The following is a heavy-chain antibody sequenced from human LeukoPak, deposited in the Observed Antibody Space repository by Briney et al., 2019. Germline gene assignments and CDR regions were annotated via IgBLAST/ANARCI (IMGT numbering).Heavy chain of an antibody. J-gene: IGHJ6*02. CDR3: ARVTRYYYGMDV. CDR1: GYSFTSFD. V-gene: IGHV1-8*01. Sequence: GASVKVSCKASGYSFTSFDINWVRQGTGQGLEWMGWMNPNSGNKGYAQKFQGRVTMTRNTSISTAYMELSSLRSEDTAVYYCARVTRYYYGMDVWGQGTTVTVSS. CDR2: MNPNSGNK.